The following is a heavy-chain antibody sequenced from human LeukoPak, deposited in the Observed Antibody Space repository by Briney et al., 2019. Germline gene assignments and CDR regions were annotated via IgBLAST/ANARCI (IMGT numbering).Heavy chain of an antibody. V-gene: IGHV3-7*01. D-gene: IGHD3-9*01. CDR3: ARDHHDVLTGYYSNYYNYYYMDV. CDR2: IKEDGREK. Sequence: PGGSLRLSCVASGFTFSSYWMSWVRQAPGKGLEWVANIKEDGREKYYVDSVRGRFTLSRGNAENSLYLQMNSLRAEDTAVYYCARDHHDVLTGYYSNYYNYYYMDVWGKGTTVTVSS. CDR1: GFTFSSYW. J-gene: IGHJ6*03.